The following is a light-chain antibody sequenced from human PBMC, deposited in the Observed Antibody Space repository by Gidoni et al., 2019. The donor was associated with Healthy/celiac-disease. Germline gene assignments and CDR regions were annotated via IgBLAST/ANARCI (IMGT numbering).Light chain of an antibody. J-gene: IGKJ5*01. CDR1: QGISSY. V-gene: IGKV1-9*01. CDR3: QQLNSYPLP. Sequence: IQLTQSPSSLSASVGDRVTITCRASQGISSYLAWYQQIPGKAPKLLIYAASTLQSGVPSRCSGSGSGTDFTLTISSLQHEDFATYYCQQLNSYPLPFGQGTRLEIK. CDR2: AAS.